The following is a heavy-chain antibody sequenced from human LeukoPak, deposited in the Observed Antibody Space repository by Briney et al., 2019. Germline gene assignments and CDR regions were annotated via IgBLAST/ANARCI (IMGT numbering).Heavy chain of an antibody. Sequence: GASVKVSCKASGYTFTSYDINWVRQATGQGLEWMGWMNPNSGNTGYAQKFQGRVTMTRNTSISTAYMELSSLRSEDTAVYYCASQDVLRYFVPKDYYGMDVWGQGTTVTVSS. CDR1: GYTFTSYD. CDR2: MNPNSGNT. D-gene: IGHD3-9*01. V-gene: IGHV1-8*01. CDR3: ASQDVLRYFVPKDYYGMDV. J-gene: IGHJ6*02.